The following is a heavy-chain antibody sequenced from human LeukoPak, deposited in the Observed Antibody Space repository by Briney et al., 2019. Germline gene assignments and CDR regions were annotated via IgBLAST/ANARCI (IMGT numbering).Heavy chain of an antibody. Sequence: GGSLRLSCAASGFTFSSYGMHWVRQAPGKGLEWVSVISYDGSNKYYADSVKGRFTISRDNSKNTLYLQMNSLRAEDTAVYYCAKDRSGIAPAPDYWGQGTLVTVSS. CDR1: GFTFSSYG. CDR2: ISYDGSNK. V-gene: IGHV3-30*18. CDR3: AKDRSGIAPAPDY. J-gene: IGHJ4*02. D-gene: IGHD6-13*01.